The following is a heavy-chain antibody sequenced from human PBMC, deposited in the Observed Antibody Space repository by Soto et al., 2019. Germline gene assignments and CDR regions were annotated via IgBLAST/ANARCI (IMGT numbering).Heavy chain of an antibody. CDR2: ISGSGSSA. CDR1: GFIFSNYA. V-gene: IGHV3-23*01. Sequence: EVQLLESGGGLVQPGGSLRLSCAASGFIFSNYAMSWVRQAPGKGLEWVSAISGSGSSAYYADSVKGRFTISRDNSKNTLYLQMNSLRAEDTAVYYCAKRRDATVSQGRADWYFDLWGRGTLVTVSS. J-gene: IGHJ2*01. CDR3: AKRRDATVSQGRADWYFDL. D-gene: IGHD4-17*01.